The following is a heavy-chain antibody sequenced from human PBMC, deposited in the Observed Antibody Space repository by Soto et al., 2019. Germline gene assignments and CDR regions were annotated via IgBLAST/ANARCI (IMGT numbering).Heavy chain of an antibody. Sequence: SSVKVSCKASGYTFTVYYMHWVRQAPGQGLEWMGWINPKSGGTMYPQKFQGRVTMTWDTSISTAYMALTRLRSDDTAVYYCARDLAKGGGSAGFDYWGQGTLVTVSS. CDR1: GYTFTVYY. D-gene: IGHD1-26*01. J-gene: IGHJ4*02. CDR3: ARDLAKGGGSAGFDY. CDR2: INPKSGGT. V-gene: IGHV1-2*02.